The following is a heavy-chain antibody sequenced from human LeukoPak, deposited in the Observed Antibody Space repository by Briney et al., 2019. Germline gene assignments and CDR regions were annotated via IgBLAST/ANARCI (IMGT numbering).Heavy chain of an antibody. Sequence: GGSLRLSCAASGFTFSDYYMSWIRQAPGKGLEWVSSISHSAYSTYYADSVKGRFTISRGNSKNTLYLQMSSLRAEDTAVYYCAKAPPPYCSGGSCFDAFDIWGQGTMVTVSS. V-gene: IGHV3-23*01. CDR1: GFTFSDYY. J-gene: IGHJ3*02. CDR2: ISHSAYST. CDR3: AKAPPPYCSGGSCFDAFDI. D-gene: IGHD2-15*01.